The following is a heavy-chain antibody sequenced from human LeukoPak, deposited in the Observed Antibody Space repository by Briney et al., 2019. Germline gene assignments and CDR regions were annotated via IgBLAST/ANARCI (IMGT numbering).Heavy chain of an antibody. CDR1: GFTFTNAW. J-gene: IGHJ4*02. D-gene: IGHD3-22*01. CDR3: TRDTYYYDSSGYLFDY. CDR2: IKSNAEGGTR. Sequence: GGSLRLSCAASGFTFTNAWMSWVRQAPGKGLEWVGRIKSNAEGGTRDYAAPVKGRFTISRDDSRNRLYLQMKSLKTEDTAVYYCTRDTYYYDSSGYLFDYWGQGTLVAVSS. V-gene: IGHV3-15*01.